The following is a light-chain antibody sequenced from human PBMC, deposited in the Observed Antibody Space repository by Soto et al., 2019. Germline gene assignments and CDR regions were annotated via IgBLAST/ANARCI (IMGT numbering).Light chain of an antibody. V-gene: IGLV8-61*01. CDR1: SGSVSTTYY. CDR2: STN. CDR3: MLYMGGGLVV. J-gene: IGLJ2*01. Sequence: QAVVTQEPSFSVSPEGTVTLTCGLTSGSVSTTYYPSWYQQTPGQAPRTLIYSTNIRSSGVPDRFSGSILGNKAALTITGAQADDESDYHCMLYMGGGLVVFGGGTKGTVL.